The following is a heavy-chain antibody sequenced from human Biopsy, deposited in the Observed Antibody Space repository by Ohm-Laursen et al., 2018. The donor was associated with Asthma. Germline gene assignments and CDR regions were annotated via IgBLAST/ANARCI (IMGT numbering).Heavy chain of an antibody. Sequence: SLRLSCAAFGFTFSNYGMHWVRRAPGKGLEWVAQILFDGRKINYPDSVKGRFTISRDNSKNMVYLQMNSLRPEDTAVYYCAKDRVAGRSYYFDYWGQGSLVSVSS. CDR1: GFTFSNYG. J-gene: IGHJ4*02. CDR2: ILFDGRKI. V-gene: IGHV3-30*18. D-gene: IGHD6-13*01. CDR3: AKDRVAGRSYYFDY.